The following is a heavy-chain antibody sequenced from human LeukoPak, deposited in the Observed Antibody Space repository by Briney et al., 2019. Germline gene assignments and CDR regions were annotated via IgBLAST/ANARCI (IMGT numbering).Heavy chain of an antibody. D-gene: IGHD6-13*01. J-gene: IGHJ6*03. CDR2: INHSGST. CDR1: GFTFSSYW. V-gene: IGHV4-34*01. CDR3: ARGVAAAGTKVLSYYYYYMDV. Sequence: GSLRLSCAASGFTFSSYWMSWIRQPPGKGLEWIGEINHSGSTNYNPSLKSRVTISVDTSKNQFSLKLSSVTAADTAVYYCARGVAAAGTKVLSYYYYYMDVWGKGTTVTVSS.